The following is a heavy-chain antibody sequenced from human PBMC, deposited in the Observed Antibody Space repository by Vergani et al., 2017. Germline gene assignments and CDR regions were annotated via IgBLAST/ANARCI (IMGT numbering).Heavy chain of an antibody. CDR3: ARNPYCGGDCYSDAFDI. D-gene: IGHD2-21*02. CDR1: GGSISSYY. Sequence: QVQLQESGPGLVKPSETLSLTCTVSGGSISSYYWSWIRQPPGKGLEWSGYIYYSGSTNYNPSLKSRVTISVDTSKNRFSLKLSSVTAADTAVYYCARNPYCGGDCYSDAFDIWGQGTMVTVSS. CDR2: IYYSGST. J-gene: IGHJ3*02. V-gene: IGHV4-59*01.